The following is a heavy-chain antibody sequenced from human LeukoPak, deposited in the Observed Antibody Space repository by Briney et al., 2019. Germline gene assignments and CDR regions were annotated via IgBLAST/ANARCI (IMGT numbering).Heavy chain of an antibody. CDR1: GFTFSSYS. V-gene: IGHV3-21*01. CDR2: ISSSSSYI. Sequence: PGGSLRLSCAASGFTFSSYSMNWVRQAPGKGLEWVSSISSSSSYIYYADSVKGRFTISRDNAKNSLYLQMNSLRAEDAAVYYCARDRWGHLDIVVVPAAIEFDYWGQGTLLTVSS. CDR3: ARDRWGHLDIVVVPAAIEFDY. D-gene: IGHD2-2*03. J-gene: IGHJ4*02.